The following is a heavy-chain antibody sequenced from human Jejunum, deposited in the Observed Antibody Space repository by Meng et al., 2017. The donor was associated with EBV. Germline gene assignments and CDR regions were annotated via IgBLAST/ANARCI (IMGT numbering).Heavy chain of an antibody. CDR2: INQVGST. Sequence: QLQLQESGPGLVKPSGTLSLPCAVSTDFISSYEWWSWARQPPGKGLEWLGEINQVGSTYYNPSLKSRVTISIDTSKRQFSLRLNSMTAADTAVYYCARASSERLLDYWGQGTLVTVSS. CDR3: ARASSERLLDY. CDR1: TDFISSYEW. D-gene: IGHD1-14*01. V-gene: IGHV4-4*02. J-gene: IGHJ4*02.